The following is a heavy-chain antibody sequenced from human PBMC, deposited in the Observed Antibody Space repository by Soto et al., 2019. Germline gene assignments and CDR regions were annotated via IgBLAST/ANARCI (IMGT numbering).Heavy chain of an antibody. CDR3: ANLEAPEPYYDFWSGYYGFGAFDS. D-gene: IGHD3-3*01. CDR2: ISGSGGST. J-gene: IGHJ3*02. V-gene: IGHV3-23*01. CDR1: GFTFSSYA. Sequence: PGGSLRLSCAASGFTFSSYAMSWVRQAPGKGLEWVSAISGSGGSTYYADSVKGRFTISRDNSKNTLYLQMNSLRAEDTAVYYCANLEAPEPYYDFWSGYYGFGAFDSWGQGTMVTVSS.